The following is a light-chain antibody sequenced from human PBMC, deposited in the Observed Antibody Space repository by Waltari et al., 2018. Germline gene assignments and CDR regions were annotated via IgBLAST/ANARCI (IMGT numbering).Light chain of an antibody. V-gene: IGLV3-9*01. CDR3: QVWDSNTAV. J-gene: IGLJ2*01. Sequence: SYELTQPLSVSVALGQTARMTCGGNNIGSKNVQWYQQKPGQAPVLVIYRDSNRPSGIPGRFSGSNSGNTATLTISRAQAGDEADFYCQVWDSNTAVFGGGTKLTVL. CDR2: RDS. CDR1: NIGSKN.